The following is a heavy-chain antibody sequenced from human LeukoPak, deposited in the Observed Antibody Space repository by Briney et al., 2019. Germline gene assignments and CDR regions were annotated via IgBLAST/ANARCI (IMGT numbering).Heavy chain of an antibody. CDR3: ARLMGAYYYDSSGYYLPPLDI. J-gene: IGHJ3*02. CDR1: GGSISSYY. Sequence: SETLSLTCTVSGGSISSYYWSWIRQPPGKGLEWIGYIYYSGSTNYNPSLKSRVTISVDTSKNEFSLKLSSVTAADTAVYYCARLMGAYYYDSSGYYLPPLDIWGQGTMVTVSS. D-gene: IGHD3-22*01. CDR2: IYYSGST. V-gene: IGHV4-59*08.